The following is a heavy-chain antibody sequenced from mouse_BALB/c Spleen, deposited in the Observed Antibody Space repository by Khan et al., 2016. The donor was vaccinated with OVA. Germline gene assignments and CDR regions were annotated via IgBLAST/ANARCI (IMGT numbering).Heavy chain of an antibody. Sequence: EVQLQESGPGLVKPSQSLSLTCTVTGYSFTSDYAWYLIRQPPGNILWWLGFISYSGRTSYNPYLKGRISISRDTSKNQFFLQLNPLTTEDTAKEYWARAVTITTVVSTDFDYWGQGTTLTVSS. V-gene: IGHV3-2*02. D-gene: IGHD1-1*01. CDR1: GYSFTSDYA. CDR2: ISYSGRT. J-gene: IGHJ2*01. CDR3: ARAVTITTVVSTDFDY.